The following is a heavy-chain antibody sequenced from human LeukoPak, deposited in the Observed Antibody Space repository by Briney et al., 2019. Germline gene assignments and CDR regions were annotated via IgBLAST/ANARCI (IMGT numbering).Heavy chain of an antibody. CDR1: GFTFDDYA. Sequence: PGGSLRLSCAASGFTFDDYAMHWVRQAPGKGLEWVAFIRNDGSNKYYADSVKGRFTISRDNYKNTLYLQMNSLRAEDTAVYYCAKFNRQYCSSISCYGGFDYWGQGTLVTVSS. J-gene: IGHJ4*02. CDR3: AKFNRQYCSSISCYGGFDY. CDR2: IRNDGSNK. V-gene: IGHV3-30*02. D-gene: IGHD2-2*01.